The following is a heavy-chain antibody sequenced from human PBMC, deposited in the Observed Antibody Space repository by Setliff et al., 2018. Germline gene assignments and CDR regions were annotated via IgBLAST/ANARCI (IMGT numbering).Heavy chain of an antibody. J-gene: IGHJ4*02. D-gene: IGHD3-22*01. CDR1: GYTFSTYG. CDR2: ISAHNGNT. Sequence: ASVKVSCKASGYTFSTYGITWVRQAPGQGLEWMGWISAHNGNTNYAQKLQGRVTMTTDTSTSTAYMELRSLRSDDTAVYYCARTVYYDSSGYGVWGQGTQVTVSS. CDR3: ARTVYYDSSGYGV. V-gene: IGHV1-18*01.